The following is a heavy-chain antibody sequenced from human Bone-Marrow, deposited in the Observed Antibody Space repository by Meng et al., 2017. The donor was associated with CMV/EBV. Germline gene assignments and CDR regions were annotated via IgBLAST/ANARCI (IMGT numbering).Heavy chain of an antibody. V-gene: IGHV3-15*01. D-gene: IGHD4-17*01. Sequence: GESLKISCAASGFTFSNAWMSWVRQAPGKGLEWVGRIKSKTDGGTTDYAAPVKGRFTISRDDSKNTLYLQMNSLKTEDTAVYYCANLVLLPRIKNDYDFDYWGQGTLVTVSS. J-gene: IGHJ4*02. CDR2: IKSKTDGGTT. CDR3: ANLVLLPRIKNDYDFDY. CDR1: GFTFSNAW.